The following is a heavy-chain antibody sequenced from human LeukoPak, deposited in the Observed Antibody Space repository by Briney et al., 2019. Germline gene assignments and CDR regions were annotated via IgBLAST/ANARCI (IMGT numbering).Heavy chain of an antibody. V-gene: IGHV3-7*04. CDR2: IKRDGSEK. D-gene: IGHD4-17*01. J-gene: IGHJ4*02. CDR1: GFTFSSYW. CDR3: ARGYGDSIHFDY. Sequence: GGSLTLSCAASGFTFSSYWMSWVRQAPAKGLEWVANIKRDGSEKFCVDSVKGRFNISRDNAKNSLYLQMNSLRAEEAAVYYCARGYGDSIHFDYWGQGTLVTVSS.